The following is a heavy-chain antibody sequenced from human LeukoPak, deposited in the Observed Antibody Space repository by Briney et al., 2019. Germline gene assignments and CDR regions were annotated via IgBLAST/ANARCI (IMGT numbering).Heavy chain of an antibody. Sequence: SETLSLTCAVSGDSISSSNWWSWVRQPPGKGLEWIGEIYHSGSTNYNPSLKSRVTISVDKSKNQFSLKLSSVTAADTAVYYCARRRTRFLEWSRGPNWFDPWGQGTLVTVSS. CDR1: GDSISSSNW. CDR2: IYHSGST. V-gene: IGHV4-4*02. J-gene: IGHJ5*02. D-gene: IGHD3-3*01. CDR3: ARRRTRFLEWSRGPNWFDP.